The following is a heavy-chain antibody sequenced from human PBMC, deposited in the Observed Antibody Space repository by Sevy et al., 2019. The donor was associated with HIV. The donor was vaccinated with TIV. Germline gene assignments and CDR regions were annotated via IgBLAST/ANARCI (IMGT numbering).Heavy chain of an antibody. J-gene: IGHJ6*02. D-gene: IGHD3-9*01. V-gene: IGHV4-61*01. CDR2: VYYFGTT. CDR3: ARDQYYDSVTGLYDMDV. Sequence: SETLSLTCSVSGASVSTGNDYWSWVRQPPGKGLEWIGFVYYFGTTNYNPSLRSPVTISLDTSKKQFSLKLSSVTAADTAVYYCARDQYYDSVTGLYDMDVWGQGTTVTVSS. CDR1: GASVSTGNDY.